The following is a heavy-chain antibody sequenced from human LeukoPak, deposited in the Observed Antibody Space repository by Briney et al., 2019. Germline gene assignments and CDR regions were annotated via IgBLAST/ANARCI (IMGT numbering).Heavy chain of an antibody. CDR3: ARVEVVAATYRY. J-gene: IGHJ4*02. V-gene: IGHV1-18*04. CDR2: ISAYNGNT. D-gene: IGHD2-15*01. CDR1: GYTFTSYG. Sequence: GGSLRLSCAASGYTFTSYGISWVRQAPGQGLEWMGWISAYNGNTNYAQKLQGRVTMTTDTSTSTAYMELRGLRSDDTAVYYCARVEVVAATYRYWGQGTLVTVSS.